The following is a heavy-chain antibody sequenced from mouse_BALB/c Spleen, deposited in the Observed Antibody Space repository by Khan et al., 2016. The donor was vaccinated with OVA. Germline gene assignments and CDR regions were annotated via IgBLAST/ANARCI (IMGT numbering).Heavy chain of an antibody. CDR2: IWAGGST. Sequence: QVQLQQSGPGLVAPSQSLSITCTVSGFSLTSYGVHWVRQPPGKGLEWLGVIWAGGSTNYNSALMSRLSISKDHSKSQVFLKMNSLQTDDTAMDYCARLEDIWGQGTTLTVSS. CDR3: ARLEDI. CDR1: GFSLTSYG. J-gene: IGHJ2*01. D-gene: IGHD1-3*01. V-gene: IGHV2-9*02.